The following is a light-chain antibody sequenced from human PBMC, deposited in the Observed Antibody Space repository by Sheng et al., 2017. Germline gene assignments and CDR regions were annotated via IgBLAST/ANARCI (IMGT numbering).Light chain of an antibody. CDR1: QSVRSY. CDR2: GTS. CDR3: QQRADWPPVLT. Sequence: EIVLTQSPATLSLSPGERATLSCRASQSVRSYLGWYQQKPGQAPRLVIYGTSNRATGIPARFSGSGSGTDFTLTVSSLEPEDFAVYYCQQRADWPPVLTFGGGTKVEI. J-gene: IGKJ4*01. V-gene: IGKV3-11*01.